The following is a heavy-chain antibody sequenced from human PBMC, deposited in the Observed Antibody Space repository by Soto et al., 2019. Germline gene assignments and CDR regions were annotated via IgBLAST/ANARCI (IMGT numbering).Heavy chain of an antibody. CDR2: IYTSGST. V-gene: IGHV4-4*07. D-gene: IGHD3-16*01. CDR1: GGSISSYY. Sequence: PSETLSLTCTVSGGSISSYYWSWIRQPAGKGLEWIGRIYTSGSTNYNPSLKSRVTMSVDTSKNQFSLKLSSVTAADTAVYYCARTKYQQERLGWFDPWGQGTLVTVSS. CDR3: ARTKYQQERLGWFDP. J-gene: IGHJ5*02.